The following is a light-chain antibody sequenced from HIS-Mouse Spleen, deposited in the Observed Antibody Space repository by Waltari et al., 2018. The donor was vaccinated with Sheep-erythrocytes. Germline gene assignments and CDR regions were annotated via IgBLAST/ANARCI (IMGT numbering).Light chain of an antibody. CDR3: QVWKV. V-gene: IGLV3-21*03. Sequence: SYVLTQPPSVSVAPGKTARITWGGNNIGSKSVHWYQQKPGQAHVLVVYDDSDRPSGIPERFSGSNSGNTATLTLSRVEAGDEADYYCQVWKVFGGGTKLTVL. CDR2: DDS. CDR1: NIGSKS. J-gene: IGLJ2*01.